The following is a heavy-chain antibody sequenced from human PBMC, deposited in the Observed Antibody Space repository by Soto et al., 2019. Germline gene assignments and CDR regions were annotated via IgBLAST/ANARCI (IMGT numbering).Heavy chain of an antibody. D-gene: IGHD5-12*01. CDR3: ARDYGGVATPYYYYGMDV. J-gene: IGHJ6*02. CDR2: IKQDGSEK. Sequence: GGSLRLSCAASGFTFSSYWMSWVRQAPGKGLEWVANIKQDGSEKYYVDSVKGRFTISRDNAKNSLYLQMNSLRAEDTAVYYCARDYGGVATPYYYYGMDVWGQGTTVTVSS. V-gene: IGHV3-7*01. CDR1: GFTFSSYW.